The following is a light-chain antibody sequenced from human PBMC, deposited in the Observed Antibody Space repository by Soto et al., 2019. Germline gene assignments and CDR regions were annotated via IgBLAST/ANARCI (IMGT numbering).Light chain of an antibody. CDR2: EVS. J-gene: IGLJ2*01. Sequence: QAALTQPASVSGSPVQSITISCTGTSSDVGGYNYVSWYLQHPGKAPKLMIYEVSNRPSGVSNRFSGSKSGNAASLTISGLQAEDEADYYCTSYTSNSTVVFGGGTKVTVL. CDR3: TSYTSNSTVV. CDR1: SSDVGGYNY. V-gene: IGLV2-14*01.